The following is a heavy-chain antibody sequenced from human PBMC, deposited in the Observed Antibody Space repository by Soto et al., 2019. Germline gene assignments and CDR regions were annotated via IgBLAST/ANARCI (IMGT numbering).Heavy chain of an antibody. CDR2: IIPIFGTA. J-gene: IGHJ6*02. D-gene: IGHD6-19*01. V-gene: IGHV1-69*13. CDR3: ARGRYSSGWGYYYYYGMDV. CDR1: GGTFSSYA. Sequence: SVKVSCKASGGTFSSYAISWVRQAPGQGLEWMGGIIPIFGTANYAQKFQGRVTITADESTSTAYMELSSLRSEDTAVYYCARGRYSSGWGYYYYYGMDVWGQGTTVTV.